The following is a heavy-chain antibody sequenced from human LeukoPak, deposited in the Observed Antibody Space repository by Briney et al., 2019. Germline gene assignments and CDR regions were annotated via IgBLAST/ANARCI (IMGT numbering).Heavy chain of an antibody. J-gene: IGHJ4*02. CDR1: GFTFSNYA. V-gene: IGHV3-23*01. Sequence: QPGASLRLSCAASGFTFSNYAMSWVRQAPGKGLEWVSAITGGGSGIYYADSMKSRFTISRDNSKNTLYLQINSLRAEDTAVYYCAKWGDYDVLTGYYVSDYWGQGTLVTASS. CDR3: AKWGDYDVLTGYYVSDY. CDR2: ITGGGSGI. D-gene: IGHD3-9*01.